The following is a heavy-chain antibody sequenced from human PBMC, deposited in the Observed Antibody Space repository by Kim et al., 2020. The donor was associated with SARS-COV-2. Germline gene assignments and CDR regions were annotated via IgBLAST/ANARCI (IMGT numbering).Heavy chain of an antibody. J-gene: IGHJ4*02. CDR3: GTERGAYGGAGQPFDY. Sequence: DSVKGRFTISRDNAQNSLYLQMNSLRDEDTAVYYCGTERGAYGGAGQPFDYWGQGTLVTVSS. V-gene: IGHV3-48*02. D-gene: IGHD2-21*01.